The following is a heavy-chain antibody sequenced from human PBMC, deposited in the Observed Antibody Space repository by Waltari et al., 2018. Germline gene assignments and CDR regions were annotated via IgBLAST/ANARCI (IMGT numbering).Heavy chain of an antibody. D-gene: IGHD6-19*01. CDR3: ARSSGGSGWYY. CDR1: GYSISSGYY. CDR2: IYHSGST. J-gene: IGHJ4*02. Sequence: QVQLQESGPGLVKPSETLSLTCAVSGYSISSGYYWGWIRQPPGKGLEWIGSIYHSGSTYYNPSLKSRVTISVDTSKNQFSLKLSSVTAADTVVYYCARSSGGSGWYYWGQGTLVTVSS. V-gene: IGHV4-38-2*01.